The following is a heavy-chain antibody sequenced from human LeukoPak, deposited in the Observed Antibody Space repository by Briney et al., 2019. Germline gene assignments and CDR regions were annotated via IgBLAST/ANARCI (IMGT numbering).Heavy chain of an antibody. CDR3: ARDRVAGTHDL. Sequence: PGGPLRLSCAASGFTFSSYWMSWVRQAPGKGLEWVANIKQDGSEKYYVDSMKGRFTISRDNAKNSLYLQMNSRRAEDTAVYYCARDRVAGTHDLWGQGTLVTVSS. CDR1: GFTFSSYW. D-gene: IGHD6-19*01. CDR2: IKQDGSEK. J-gene: IGHJ4*02. V-gene: IGHV3-7*01.